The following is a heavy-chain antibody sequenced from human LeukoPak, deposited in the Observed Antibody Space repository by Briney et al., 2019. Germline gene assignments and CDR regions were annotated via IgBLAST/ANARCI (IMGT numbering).Heavy chain of an antibody. D-gene: IGHD2-2*01. CDR3: AKVEARGYCSSTSCGLDYYYYYYGMDV. Sequence: GGSLRLSCAASGFTFSSYGMHWVRQAPGKGLEWVAVISYDGSNKYYADSVKGRFTISRDNSKNTLYLQMNSLRAEDTAVYYCAKVEARGYCSSTSCGLDYYYYYYGMDVRGKGTTVTVSS. CDR1: GFTFSSYG. J-gene: IGHJ6*04. V-gene: IGHV3-30*18. CDR2: ISYDGSNK.